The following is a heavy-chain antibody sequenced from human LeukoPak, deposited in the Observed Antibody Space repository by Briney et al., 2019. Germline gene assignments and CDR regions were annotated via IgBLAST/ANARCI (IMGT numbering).Heavy chain of an antibody. D-gene: IGHD6-6*01. CDR2: IYYSGST. J-gene: IGHJ4*02. CDR3: ARQTSSGSSLVY. V-gene: IGHV4-39*01. Sequence: PSETLSLTCTVSGGSISSSSYYWGWIRQPPGKGLEWIGSIYYSGSTYYNPSLKSRVTISVDTSKNQFSLKLSSVTAADTAVYYCARQTSSGSSLVYWGQGTLVTVSS. CDR1: GGSISSSSYY.